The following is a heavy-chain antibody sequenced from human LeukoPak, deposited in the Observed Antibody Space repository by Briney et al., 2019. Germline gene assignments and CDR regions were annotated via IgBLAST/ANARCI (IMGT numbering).Heavy chain of an antibody. CDR3: AREGGRQLDPYNWFDP. CDR1: GGSISSGGYH. Sequence: SQTLSLTCTVSGGSISSGGYHWSWIRQHPGRGLEWIGYIYYSGSTYYNPSLKSRVTIPVDTSKNQFSLKLSSVTAADTAVYYCAREGGRQLDPYNWFDPWGQGTLVTVSS. D-gene: IGHD6-13*01. CDR2: IYYSGST. V-gene: IGHV4-31*03. J-gene: IGHJ5*02.